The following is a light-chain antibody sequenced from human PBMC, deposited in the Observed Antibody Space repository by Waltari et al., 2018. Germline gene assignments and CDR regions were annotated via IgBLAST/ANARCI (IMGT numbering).Light chain of an antibody. J-gene: IGKJ1*01. CDR2: WAS. CDR3: QQYYSTLWT. Sequence: DIVMTQSPDSLAVSLGERATINCKSSQSVLYSSNNKNYLAWYQQKPGQPPKLLIYWASTRASGVPDRINGSGSGKDFTLTISSLQAEDVAVYYCQQYYSTLWTFGQGTKVEIK. V-gene: IGKV4-1*01. CDR1: QSVLYSSNNKNY.